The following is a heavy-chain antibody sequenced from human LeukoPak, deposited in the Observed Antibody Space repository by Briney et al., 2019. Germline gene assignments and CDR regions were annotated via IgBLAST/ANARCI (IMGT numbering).Heavy chain of an antibody. J-gene: IGHJ6*02. V-gene: IGHV3-43D*03. CDR2: ISWDGGST. CDR1: GFTFDDYA. D-gene: IGHD2-15*01. Sequence: PGGSLRLSCAASGFTFDDYAMHWVRQAPGKGLEWVSLISWDGGSTYYADSVKGRFTISRDNSKNSLYLQMNSLRAEDTAVYYCARDWEVAATHSYYYGMDVWGQGTTVTVSS. CDR3: ARDWEVAATHSYYYGMDV.